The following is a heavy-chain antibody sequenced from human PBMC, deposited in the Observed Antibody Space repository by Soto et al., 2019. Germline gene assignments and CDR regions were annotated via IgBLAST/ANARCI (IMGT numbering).Heavy chain of an antibody. CDR1: GFTFSSYG. V-gene: IGHV3-30*18. J-gene: IGHJ4*02. D-gene: IGHD2-15*01. Sequence: QVQLVESGGGVVQPGRSLRLSCAASGFTFSSYGMHWVRQAPGKGLEWVAVISYDGSNKYYADSVKGRFTISRDNSKNTLYLQMNSLRAEDTAVYYCAKDGGCSGGSCSHFDYWGQGTLFTVSS. CDR2: ISYDGSNK. CDR3: AKDGGCSGGSCSHFDY.